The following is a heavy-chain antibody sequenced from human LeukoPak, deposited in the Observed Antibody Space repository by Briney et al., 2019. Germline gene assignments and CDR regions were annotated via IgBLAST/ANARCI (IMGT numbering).Heavy chain of an antibody. CDR1: GFTFSSYG. Sequence: GRSLRLSCAASGFTFSSYGMHWVRQAPGKGLEWVAVISYDGSNKYCADSVKGRFTISRDNSKNTLYLQMNSLRAEDTAVYYCAKSSGWYLWGQGTLVTVSS. CDR2: ISYDGSNK. J-gene: IGHJ5*02. D-gene: IGHD6-19*01. V-gene: IGHV3-30*18. CDR3: AKSSGWYL.